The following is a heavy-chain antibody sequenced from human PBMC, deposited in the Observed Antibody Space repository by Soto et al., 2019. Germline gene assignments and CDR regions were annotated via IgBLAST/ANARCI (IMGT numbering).Heavy chain of an antibody. Sequence: QVQLMQSGAEVKKPGASVKVSCKASGDTFTDYYIHWVRQAPGQGLEWMGTVNPSGGHTTYAQNFLGRVTXTXXXSXXTLYMELTSLRSEDTAVYYCARGGHVVVVTAAFDYWGQGTLVTVSS. J-gene: IGHJ4*02. CDR3: ARGGHVVVVTAAFDY. CDR1: GDTFTDYY. CDR2: VNPSGGHT. V-gene: IGHV1-46*01. D-gene: IGHD2-21*02.